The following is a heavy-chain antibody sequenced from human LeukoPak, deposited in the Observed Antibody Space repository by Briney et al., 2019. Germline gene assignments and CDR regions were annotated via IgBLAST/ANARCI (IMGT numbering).Heavy chain of an antibody. Sequence: SETLSLTCTVSGGSISSGGYYWSWIRQHPGKGLEWIGYTYYSGSTYYNPSLKSRVTISVDTSKNQFSLKLSSVTAADTAVYYCARDRVNKGDYGFDYWGQGTLVTVSS. CDR1: GGSISSGGYY. D-gene: IGHD4-17*01. V-gene: IGHV4-31*03. CDR2: TYYSGST. J-gene: IGHJ4*02. CDR3: ARDRVNKGDYGFDY.